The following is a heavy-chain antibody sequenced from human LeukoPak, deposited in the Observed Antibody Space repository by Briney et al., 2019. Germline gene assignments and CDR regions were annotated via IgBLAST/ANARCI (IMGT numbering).Heavy chain of an antibody. Sequence: ASVKVSCKASGYTFTGYYTHWVRQAPGQGLEWMGWINPNSGGTNYAQKFQGRVTMTRDTSISTAYMELSRLRSDDTAVYYCAREVVPAATYMDVWGKGTTVTISS. CDR1: GYTFTGYY. CDR3: AREVVPAATYMDV. CDR2: INPNSGGT. V-gene: IGHV1-2*02. D-gene: IGHD2-2*01. J-gene: IGHJ6*03.